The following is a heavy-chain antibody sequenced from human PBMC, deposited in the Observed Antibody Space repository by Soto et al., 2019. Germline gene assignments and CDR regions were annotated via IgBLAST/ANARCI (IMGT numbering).Heavy chain of an antibody. CDR3: ARVQNVVRGVRWFDP. D-gene: IGHD3-10*01. V-gene: IGHV4-31*03. J-gene: IGHJ5*02. CDR2: IYYLGDT. Sequence: QVQLRESGPGLVEPSQTLSLTCTISGASISSGPFFWAWVRQHPGQGLEWIGHIYYLGDTFYNPSLNSRAFISVDSSVNQFSLKLISVTSADTAVYYCARVQNVVRGVRWFDPWGQGILVTVSS. CDR1: GASISSGPFF.